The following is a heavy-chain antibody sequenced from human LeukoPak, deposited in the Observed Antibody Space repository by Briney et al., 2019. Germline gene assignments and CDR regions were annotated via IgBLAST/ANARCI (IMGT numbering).Heavy chain of an antibody. V-gene: IGHV3-30*18. CDR3: AKSYSSTSCFDY. D-gene: IGHD2-2*01. CDR1: GFTFSSYG. Sequence: GGSLRLSCAASGFTFSSYGMRWVRQAPGKGLEWVAVISHDGSNKYYADSVKGRFTISRDNSKNTLYLQMNSLRAEDTAVYYCAKSYSSTSCFDYWGQGTLVTVSS. J-gene: IGHJ4*02. CDR2: ISHDGSNK.